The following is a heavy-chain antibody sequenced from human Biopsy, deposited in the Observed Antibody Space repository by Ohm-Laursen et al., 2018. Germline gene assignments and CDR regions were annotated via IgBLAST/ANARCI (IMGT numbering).Heavy chain of an antibody. V-gene: IGHV6-1*01. D-gene: IGHD1-1*01. CDR1: GDSVSNKEAA. CDR3: ARETPTGIPFNWFDP. Sequence: QTLSLTCAISGDSVSNKEAAWNWIRRSPSRGLEWLGRTYYRSQWHSDYAVFVRSRITIKSDTSRNQFSLQLNSVTPDDTAVYFCARETPTGIPFNWFDPWGQGTLVTVSS. J-gene: IGHJ5*02. CDR2: TYYRSQWHS.